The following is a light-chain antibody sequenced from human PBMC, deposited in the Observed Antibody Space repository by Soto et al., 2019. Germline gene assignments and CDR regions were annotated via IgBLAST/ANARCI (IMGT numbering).Light chain of an antibody. CDR3: LQDYGDSWT. V-gene: IGKV1-39*01. CDR1: QSISSY. J-gene: IGKJ1*01. CDR2: AAS. Sequence: DIQMTQSPSSLSASVGYRVTMTCRASQSISSYLNWYQQKPGKAPKLLIYAASSLQSGVPSRFSGSRSGTEFTLTISSLQPEDFASYYCLQDYGDSWTFGQGTKVDIK.